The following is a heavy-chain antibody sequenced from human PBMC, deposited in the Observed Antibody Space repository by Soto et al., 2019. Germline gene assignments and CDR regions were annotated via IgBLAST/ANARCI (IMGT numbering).Heavy chain of an antibody. CDR3: ARHFSVDYFDY. CDR1: GGSISSGNYY. V-gene: IGHV4-30-4*01. Sequence: SETLSLTCTVSGGSISSGNYYWSWIRQPPGKGLEWIGFISYSGSTYYSTSLKSRVTISVDRSKNQFSLKLTSVTAADTAVYYCARHFSVDYFDYWGQGALVTVSS. CDR2: ISYSGST. J-gene: IGHJ4*02.